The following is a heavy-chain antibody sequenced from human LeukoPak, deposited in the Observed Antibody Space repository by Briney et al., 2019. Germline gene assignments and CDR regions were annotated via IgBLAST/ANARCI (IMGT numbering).Heavy chain of an antibody. D-gene: IGHD2-15*01. J-gene: IGHJ4*02. CDR2: IYSDGST. CDR1: GFTVSSNY. V-gene: IGHV3-66*01. CDR3: ARDLGYCSGGSCYVGYFDY. Sequence: GGSLRLSCAASGFTVSSNYMSWVRQAPGKGLEWVSLIYSDGSTYYADSVKGRFTISRDNSKNTLYLQMNSLRAEDTAVYYCARDLGYCSGGSCYVGYFDYWGQGTLVTVSS.